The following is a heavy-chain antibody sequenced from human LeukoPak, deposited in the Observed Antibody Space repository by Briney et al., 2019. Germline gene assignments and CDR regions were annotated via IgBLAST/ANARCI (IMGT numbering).Heavy chain of an antibody. V-gene: IGHV4-39*07. D-gene: IGHD3-9*01. J-gene: IGHJ3*01. CDR2: IYYSGIT. CDR3: ARETFDVAPGAFDV. CDR1: GGSISSSNYY. Sequence: SETLSPTCTVSGGSISSSNYYWGWIRQPPGKGLQWIVSIYYSGITYYNPSLKSRATISVDTSKNQFSLKLSSVTAADTAVYYCARETFDVAPGAFDVWGQGTMVTVSS.